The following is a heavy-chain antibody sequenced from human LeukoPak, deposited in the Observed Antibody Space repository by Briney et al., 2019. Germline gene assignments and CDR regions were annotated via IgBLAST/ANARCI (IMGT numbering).Heavy chain of an antibody. V-gene: IGHV3-23*01. CDR1: GFTFSSYA. CDR2: ISGSGGST. Sequence: GGSLRLSCAASGFTFSSYAMSWVRQAPGKGLERVSAISGSGGSTYYADSVKGRFTISRDNSKNTLYLQMNSLRAEDTAVYYCAKDMAKGDYYDSSGQFNYWGQGTLVTVSS. CDR3: AKDMAKGDYYDSSGQFNY. D-gene: IGHD3-22*01. J-gene: IGHJ4*02.